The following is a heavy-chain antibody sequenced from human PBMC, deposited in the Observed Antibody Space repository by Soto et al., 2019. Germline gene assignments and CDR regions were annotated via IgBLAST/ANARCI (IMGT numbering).Heavy chain of an antibody. V-gene: IGHV1-2*04. J-gene: IGHJ4*01. D-gene: IGHD3-3*01. CDR3: AIGWTIFGVLIIGYAY. CDR2: INPNSGGT. Sequence: EASVKVSCKGSGYTFTGYYMHWVRQAPGQGLEWMGWINPNSGGTNYAQKFQGWVTMTRDTSISTAYMELSRLRSDDTAVYYCAIGWTIFGVLIIGYAYSAQGTLVPVSS. CDR1: GYTFTGYY.